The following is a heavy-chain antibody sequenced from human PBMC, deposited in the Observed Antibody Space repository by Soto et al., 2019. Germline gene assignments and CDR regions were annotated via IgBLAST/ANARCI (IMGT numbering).Heavy chain of an antibody. CDR1: GFTFSDYY. J-gene: IGHJ4*02. V-gene: IGHV3-11*01. Sequence: GGSLRLSCAASGFTFSDYYMNWIRQAPGKGLEWVSYISGGGGSTIYYTDSVKGRFTISRDNAKNSLYLQMHSLRAEDTAVYYCARGRGYYDSSGYDYWGQGTLVNVSS. CDR3: ARGRGYYDSSGYDY. D-gene: IGHD3-22*01. CDR2: ISGGGGSTI.